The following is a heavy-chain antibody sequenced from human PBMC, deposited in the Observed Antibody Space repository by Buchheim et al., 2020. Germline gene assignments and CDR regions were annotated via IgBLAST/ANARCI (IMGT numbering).Heavy chain of an antibody. CDR2: ISWNGGTR. V-gene: IGHV3-20*04. J-gene: IGHJ6*02. CDR1: GFTIDDYG. Sequence: EVQLVESGGGVVRPGGSLRLSCAASGFTIDDYGMTWVRQPPGKGLEWVSGISWNGGTRGYADSVKGRFTTSRDNGKNSLYLQMNSLRVEDTALYYCARARDTGGYYYYGMDVWGQGTT. CDR3: ARARDTGGYYYYGMDV. D-gene: IGHD5-18*01.